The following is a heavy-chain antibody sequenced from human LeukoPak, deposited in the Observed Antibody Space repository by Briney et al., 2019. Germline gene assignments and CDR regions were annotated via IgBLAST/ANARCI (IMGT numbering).Heavy chain of an antibody. CDR2: IKQDGSEK. V-gene: IGHV3-7*01. J-gene: IGHJ3*02. Sequence: PGGSLRLSCAASGFTFSSYWMSRVRQAPGRGLEWVANIKQDGSEKYYVDSVKGRFTISRDNAKNSLYLQMNSLRAEDTAVYYCARDRWGASPDAFDIWGQGTMVTVSS. D-gene: IGHD3-16*01. CDR1: GFTFSSYW. CDR3: ARDRWGASPDAFDI.